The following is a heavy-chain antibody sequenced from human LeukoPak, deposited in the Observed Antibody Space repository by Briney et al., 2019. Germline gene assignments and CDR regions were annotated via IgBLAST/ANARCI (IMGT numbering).Heavy chain of an antibody. V-gene: IGHV3-30*02. CDR2: TRSDGSDK. CDR3: ARDPPAYSSYYYYYMDV. J-gene: IGHJ6*03. CDR1: GFIFSSYG. Sequence: GGSLRLSCVASGFIFSSYGMHWVRQAPGKGLGWVAFTRSDGSDKYYTDSVKGRFTISRDNSKNTLYLQMNSLRAEDTAVYYCARDPPAYSSYYYYYMDVWGKGTTVTVSS. D-gene: IGHD5-18*01.